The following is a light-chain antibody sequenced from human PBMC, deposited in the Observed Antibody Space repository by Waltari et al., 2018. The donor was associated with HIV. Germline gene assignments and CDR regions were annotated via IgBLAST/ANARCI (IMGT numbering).Light chain of an antibody. J-gene: IGKJ1*01. CDR2: LGS. CDR3: MQALQTPRT. V-gene: IGKV2-28*01. CDR1: QSLLLSNGYNY. Sequence: DIEMTPSPPSLPVTPVDPASISRRSSQSLLLSNGYNYLDWYLQKPGQSPQLLIFLGSNRASGVPDRFSVSGSETDFTLKISRVEAEDVGVYYCMQALQTPRTFGQGTKVEIK.